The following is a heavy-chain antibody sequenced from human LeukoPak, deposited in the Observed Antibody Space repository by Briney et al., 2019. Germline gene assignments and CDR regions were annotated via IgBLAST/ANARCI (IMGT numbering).Heavy chain of an antibody. D-gene: IGHD3-22*01. J-gene: IGHJ4*02. CDR1: RYSFTSYW. CDR2: IYPGDSDT. Sequence: GESLKISCKGSRYSFTSYWIGWVRQMPGKGLEWMGIIYPGDSDTRYRPSFQGQVTISADKSISTAYLQWSSLKASDTAMYYCARWFSTWDSSGYSNYFDYWGQGTLVTVSS. V-gene: IGHV5-51*01. CDR3: ARWFSTWDSSGYSNYFDY.